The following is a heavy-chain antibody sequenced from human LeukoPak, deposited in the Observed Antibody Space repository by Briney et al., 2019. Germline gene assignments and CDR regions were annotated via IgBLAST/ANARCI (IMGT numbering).Heavy chain of an antibody. CDR2: IKQDGSEK. V-gene: IGHV3-7*03. D-gene: IGHD3-16*01. CDR3: AREEVGYFGI. J-gene: IGHJ3*02. CDR1: GITFGSYW. Sequence: PGGSLRLSCAASGITFGSYWMSWVRQVPGKGLEWVANIKQDGSEKYYVDSVKGRFTISRDNAKNSLYLQMNSLRAEDTAVYYCAREEVGYFGIWGQGTMVTVSS.